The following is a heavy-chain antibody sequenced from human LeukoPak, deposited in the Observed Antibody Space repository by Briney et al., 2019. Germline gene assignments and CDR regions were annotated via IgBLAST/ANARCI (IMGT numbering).Heavy chain of an antibody. CDR2: INHSGST. V-gene: IGHV4-34*01. J-gene: IGHJ4*02. D-gene: IGHD5-18*01. Sequence: SETLSLTCAVYGGSFSGYYWSWIRQPPGKGLEWIGEINHSGSTNYNPSLKSRVTISVDTSKNQFSLKLSSVTAADTAVYYYARGAGYSYGPDYWGQGTLVTVSS. CDR3: ARGAGYSYGPDY. CDR1: GGSFSGYY.